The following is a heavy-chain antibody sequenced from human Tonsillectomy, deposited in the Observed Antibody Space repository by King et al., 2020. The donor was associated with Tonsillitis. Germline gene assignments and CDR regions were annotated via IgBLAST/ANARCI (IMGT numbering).Heavy chain of an antibody. V-gene: IGHV4-59*01. Sequence: QLQESGPGPVKPSETLSLTCSVSGGSISNYYWSWIRQPPGKGLEWIGYISYSETTNYNPSLKSRVTISLDTSKNQFSLKLNSVTAADTAVYYCARLGYGGRFLNAGGRGPLAPVPS. CDR3: ARLGYGGRFLNA. CDR1: GGSISNYY. D-gene: IGHD1-26*01. J-gene: IGHJ2*01. CDR2: ISYSETT.